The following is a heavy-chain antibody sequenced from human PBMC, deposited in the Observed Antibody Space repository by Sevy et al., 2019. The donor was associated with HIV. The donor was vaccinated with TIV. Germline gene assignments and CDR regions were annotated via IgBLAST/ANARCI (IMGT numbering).Heavy chain of an antibody. J-gene: IGHJ4*02. CDR3: ARSTSGYYFY. CDR1: GFTFTNNW. D-gene: IGHD3-22*01. Sequence: GESLKISCKGSGFTFTNNWIAWVRQMPGKGLEWMGIIYPGDSDVTYSPSFQGQVTISADLSISTVYLQWTSLKASDSAIYYCARSTSGYYFYWGQRALVTVSS. CDR2: IYPGDSDV. V-gene: IGHV5-51*01.